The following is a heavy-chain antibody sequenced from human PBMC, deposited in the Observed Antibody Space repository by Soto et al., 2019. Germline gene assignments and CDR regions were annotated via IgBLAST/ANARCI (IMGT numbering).Heavy chain of an antibody. CDR1: GFTFDDYA. CDR2: ISWNSGSI. Sequence: GGSLRLSCAASGFTFDDYAMHWVRQAPGKGLEWASGISWNSGSIGYADSVKGRFTISRDNAKNSLYLQMNSLRAEDTALYYCAKEDSGWYGDFDYWGQGTLVTVSS. CDR3: AKEDSGWYGDFDY. J-gene: IGHJ4*02. D-gene: IGHD6-19*01. V-gene: IGHV3-9*01.